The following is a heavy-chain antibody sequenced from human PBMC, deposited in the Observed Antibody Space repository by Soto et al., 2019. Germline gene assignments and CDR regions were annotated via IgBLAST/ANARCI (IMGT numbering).Heavy chain of an antibody. CDR3: ARTGPYSSGNN. V-gene: IGHV4-4*02. CDR2: IHSSGNT. D-gene: IGHD3-22*01. CDR1: GTSVSGANW. J-gene: IGHJ4*02. Sequence: QVQLQESGPGLVDPLGTLSLTCAVSGTSVSGANWWGWVRQPPGKGLEWIGEIHSSGNTDYNPSLKGRVTISRDMSKNEFSLKLTSVAAAGTAVYYCARTGPYSSGNNWGQGTLVPVSS.